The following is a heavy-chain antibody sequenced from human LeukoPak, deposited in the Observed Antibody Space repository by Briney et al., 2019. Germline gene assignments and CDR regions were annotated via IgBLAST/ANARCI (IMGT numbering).Heavy chain of an antibody. CDR1: RFTFSSYA. D-gene: IGHD6-19*01. CDR3: AKDDVPIAVAGKFDY. V-gene: IGHV3-23*01. J-gene: IGHJ4*02. Sequence: GGSLRLSCAASRFTFSSYAMSWVRQAPGKGLEWVSAISGSGGSTYYADSVKGRFTISRDNSKNTLYLQMNSLRAEDTAVYYCAKDDVPIAVAGKFDYWGQGTLVTVSS. CDR2: ISGSGGST.